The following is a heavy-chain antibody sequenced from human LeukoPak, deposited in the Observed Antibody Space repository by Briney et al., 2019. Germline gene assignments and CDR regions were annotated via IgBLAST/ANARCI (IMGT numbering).Heavy chain of an antibody. CDR1: GFSLSTSGVG. J-gene: IGHJ4*02. D-gene: IGHD6-19*01. CDR3: AHTQRHHSSGWPIPFDY. Sequence: SGPTLVKPTQTLTLTCTFSGFSLSTSGVGVGWIRQPPGKALEWLAPIYWDDDKHYSPSLKSRLTITKDTSKNQVVLTMTNMDPVDTATYYCAHTQRHHSSGWPIPFDYWGQGTLVTVSS. CDR2: IYWDDDK. V-gene: IGHV2-5*02.